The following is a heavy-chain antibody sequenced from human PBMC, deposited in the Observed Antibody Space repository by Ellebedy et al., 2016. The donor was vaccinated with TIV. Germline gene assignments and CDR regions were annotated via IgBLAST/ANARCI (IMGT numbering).Heavy chain of an antibody. J-gene: IGHJ4*02. CDR1: GFTFSSYS. CDR2: ISSSSSYI. Sequence: GESLKISXAASGFTFSSYSMNWVRQAPGKGLEWVSSISSSSSYIYYADSVKGRFTISRDNAKNSLYLQMNSLRAEDTALYYCIRDVTPGGGDYWGQGTLVTVSS. D-gene: IGHD3-16*01. V-gene: IGHV3-21*04. CDR3: IRDVTPGGGDY.